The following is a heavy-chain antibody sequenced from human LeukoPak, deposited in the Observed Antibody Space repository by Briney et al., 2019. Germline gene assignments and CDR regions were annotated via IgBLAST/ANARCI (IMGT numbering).Heavy chain of an antibody. CDR3: ARDRTPSYYDILTGPNYFDY. CDR1: GFTFSSYG. Sequence: GGSLRLSCAASGFTFSSYGMHWVRQAPGKGLEWVAVISYDGSNKYYADSVKGRFTISRDNAKNSLYLQMNSLRAEGTAVYYCARDRTPSYYDILTGPNYFDYWGQGTLVTVSS. J-gene: IGHJ4*02. D-gene: IGHD3-9*01. V-gene: IGHV3-30*03. CDR2: ISYDGSNK.